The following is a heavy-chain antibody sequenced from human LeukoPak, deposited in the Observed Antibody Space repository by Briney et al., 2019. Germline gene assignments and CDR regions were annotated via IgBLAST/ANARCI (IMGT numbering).Heavy chain of an antibody. CDR1: GFTFSSYG. CDR3: ARGGTGHYYASGTYYQSYYFDY. V-gene: IGHV3-30*02. Sequence: GGPLRLSCAASGFTFSSYGIHWVRQAPGKGLEWVTFILYDGSDKYYADSVKGRFSISRDNSKNTLYLQMNSLRPEDTAVYYCARGGTGHYYASGTYYQSYYFDYWGQGSLVTVSS. CDR2: ILYDGSDK. J-gene: IGHJ4*02. D-gene: IGHD3-10*01.